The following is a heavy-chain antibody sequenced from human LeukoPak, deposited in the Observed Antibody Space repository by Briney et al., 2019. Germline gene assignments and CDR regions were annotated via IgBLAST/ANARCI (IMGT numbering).Heavy chain of an antibody. CDR3: ARRSVPAAIQSPDAFDI. Sequence: GESLKISCKGSGYSFTSYWIGWVRQMPGKGLEWMGIIYPGDSDTRYSPSFRGQVTISADKSISTAYLQWSSLKASDTAMYYCARRSVPAAIQSPDAFDIWGQGTMVTVSS. J-gene: IGHJ3*02. CDR2: IYPGDSDT. D-gene: IGHD2-2*02. CDR1: GYSFTSYW. V-gene: IGHV5-51*01.